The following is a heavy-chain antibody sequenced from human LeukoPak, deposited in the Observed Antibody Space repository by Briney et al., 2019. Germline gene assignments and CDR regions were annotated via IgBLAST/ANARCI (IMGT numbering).Heavy chain of an antibody. V-gene: IGHV3-33*06. J-gene: IGHJ4*02. Sequence: GGSLRLSCAASGATFSSYGMHWVRQAPGKGLEWVAVIWYDGSNKYYADSVKGRFTISRDNSKKTLYLQMNSLRAEDTAVYYCAKDLGDEGGSGFPGYWGQGTLVTVSS. D-gene: IGHD3-10*01. CDR1: GATFSSYG. CDR2: IWYDGSNK. CDR3: AKDLGDEGGSGFPGY.